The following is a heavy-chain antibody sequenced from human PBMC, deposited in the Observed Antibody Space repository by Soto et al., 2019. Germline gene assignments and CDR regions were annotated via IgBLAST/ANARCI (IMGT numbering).Heavy chain of an antibody. CDR1: GGSVSSGSYY. Sequence: PSETLSLTCTVSGGSVSSGSYYWSWIRQPPGKGLEWIGYIYYSGSTNYNPSLKSRVTISVDTSKNQFSLKLSSVTAADTAVYYCARDPAPKCGGDGSNYWGQGTLVTVSS. CDR2: IYYSGST. J-gene: IGHJ4*02. CDR3: ARDPAPKCGGDGSNY. V-gene: IGHV4-61*01. D-gene: IGHD2-21*02.